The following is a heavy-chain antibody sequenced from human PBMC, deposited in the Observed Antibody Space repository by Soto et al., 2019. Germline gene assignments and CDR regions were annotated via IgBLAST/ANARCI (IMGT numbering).Heavy chain of an antibody. Sequence: QVQLVQSGAEVKKPGASVKVSCKASGYTFTSYDINWVRQATGQGLEWMGWMNPNSGNTGYAQKFQGRVTMTRNTSISTAYMELSSLRSEDTAVYYCARLQYCSGGSCYRSRRAKEGFFYMDVWGKGTTVTVSS. V-gene: IGHV1-8*01. CDR3: ARLQYCSGGSCYRSRRAKEGFFYMDV. CDR1: GYTFTSYD. J-gene: IGHJ6*03. D-gene: IGHD2-15*01. CDR2: MNPNSGNT.